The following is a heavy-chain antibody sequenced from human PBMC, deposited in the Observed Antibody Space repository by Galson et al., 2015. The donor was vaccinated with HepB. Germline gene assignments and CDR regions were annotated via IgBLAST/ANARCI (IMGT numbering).Heavy chain of an antibody. CDR2: VTHSGFT. Sequence: SETLSLTCAVYGGSFRGYYWSWIRQPPGKGLEWIGHVTHSGFTNYNASLKSRVTLSVDTSKKQFSLNLRSVTAADTAVYYCAKGPLGPGYLAVAGMGGDSWGQGILVTVSS. CDR3: AKGPLGPGYLAVAGMGGDS. CDR1: GGSFRGYY. J-gene: IGHJ5*02. V-gene: IGHV4-34*01. D-gene: IGHD6-19*01.